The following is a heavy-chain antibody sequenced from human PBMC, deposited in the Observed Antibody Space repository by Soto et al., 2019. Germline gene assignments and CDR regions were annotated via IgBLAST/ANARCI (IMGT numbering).Heavy chain of an antibody. CDR3: ASRHGSGSYYNFDYYYYGMDV. CDR2: INPSGGST. V-gene: IGHV1-46*01. CDR1: GYTFTSYY. J-gene: IGHJ6*02. D-gene: IGHD3-10*01. Sequence: QVQLVQSGAEVKKPGASVKVSCKASGYTFTSYYMHWVRQAPGQGLEWMGIINPSGGSTSYAQKSQGRVTMTRDTSTSTVYMELSSLKSEDTAVYYCASRHGSGSYYNFDYYYYGMDVWGQGTTVTVSS.